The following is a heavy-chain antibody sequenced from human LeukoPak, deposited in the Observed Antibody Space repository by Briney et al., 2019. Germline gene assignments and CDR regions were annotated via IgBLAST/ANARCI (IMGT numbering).Heavy chain of an antibody. D-gene: IGHD6-13*01. CDR2: IYTSGST. Sequence: SETLSLTCTVSGGSISSYYWSWIRQPAGEGLEWIGRIYTSGSTNYNPSLKSRVTMSVDTSKNRFSLKLSSVTAADTAVYYCAREGAAAGTAPIDYWGQGTLVTVSS. CDR1: GGSISSYY. J-gene: IGHJ4*02. CDR3: AREGAAAGTAPIDY. V-gene: IGHV4-4*07.